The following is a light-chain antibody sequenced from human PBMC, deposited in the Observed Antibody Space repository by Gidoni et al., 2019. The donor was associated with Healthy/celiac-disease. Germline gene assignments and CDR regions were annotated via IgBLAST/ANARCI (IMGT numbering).Light chain of an antibody. Sequence: SSELTQDPAVSVALGQTVRITCQGDSLRSYYASCYKQKPGQAPVLVIYGKNNRHSGIPDRFSGSSSGNTASLTITGAQAEDEADYYCNSRDSSGNHLVFGGGTKLTVL. V-gene: IGLV3-19*01. CDR2: GKN. CDR1: SLRSYY. J-gene: IGLJ2*01. CDR3: NSRDSSGNHLV.